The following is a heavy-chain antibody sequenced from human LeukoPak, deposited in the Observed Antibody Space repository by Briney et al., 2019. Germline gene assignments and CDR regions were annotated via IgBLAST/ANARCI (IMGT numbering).Heavy chain of an antibody. CDR2: TDSDGSDI. J-gene: IGHJ6*02. CDR1: GFTFSAYW. CDR3: TRDRRYGGMDV. Sequence: GGSLRLSCAASGFTFSAYWMHWVRQAPGEGLVWVSRTDSDGSDISYADSVKGRFTMSRDNAKNTLFLQMNSLRVEDTAVYYCTRDRRYGGMDVWGQGTTVTVSS. D-gene: IGHD4-17*01. V-gene: IGHV3-74*01.